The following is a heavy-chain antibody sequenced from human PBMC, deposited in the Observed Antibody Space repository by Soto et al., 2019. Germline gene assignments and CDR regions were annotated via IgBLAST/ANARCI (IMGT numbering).Heavy chain of an antibody. CDR3: ARDRIAVAGTCFN. CDR2: ISSSSGYI. Sequence: EVQLVESGGGLVKPVGSLRLSCAASGFTFSSYSMNWVRQAPGKGLEWVSSISSSSGYIYYADSVKGRFTISRDNAKNSLYLQMNSLRAEDTAVYYCARDRIAVAGTCFNWGQGTLVTVSS. CDR1: GFTFSSYS. D-gene: IGHD6-19*01. V-gene: IGHV3-21*01. J-gene: IGHJ4*02.